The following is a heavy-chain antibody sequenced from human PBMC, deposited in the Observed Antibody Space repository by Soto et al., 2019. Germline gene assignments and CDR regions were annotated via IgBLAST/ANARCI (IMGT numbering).Heavy chain of an antibody. CDR3: ARGDHDRYTTMVHDAFDI. CDR1: DGSIGSYF. D-gene: IGHD5-18*01. V-gene: IGHV4-59*01. J-gene: IGHJ3*02. CDR2: IHYTGST. Sequence: SETVSLTCTVSDGSIGSYFWTWIRQSPGKGLEWIGHIHYTGSTSHNPSLKSRVTISLDTSKNQFSLKLSSVTAADTAVYYCARGDHDRYTTMVHDAFDIWGQGTMVTVSS.